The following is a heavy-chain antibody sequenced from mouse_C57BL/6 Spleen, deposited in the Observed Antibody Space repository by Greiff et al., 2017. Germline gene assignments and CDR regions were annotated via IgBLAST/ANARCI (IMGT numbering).Heavy chain of an antibody. Sequence: EVTLMESGGGLVKPGGSLKLSCAASGFTFSSYTMSWVRQTPEKRLEWVATISGGGGNTYYPDSVKGRFTISRDNAKNTLYLRMSSLRSEDTALYYCARGGIYDGYYEAMDYRGHRTSVTVSS. CDR1: GFTFSSYT. CDR2: ISGGGGNT. D-gene: IGHD2-3*01. CDR3: ARGGIYDGYYEAMDY. J-gene: IGHJ4*01. V-gene: IGHV5-9*01.